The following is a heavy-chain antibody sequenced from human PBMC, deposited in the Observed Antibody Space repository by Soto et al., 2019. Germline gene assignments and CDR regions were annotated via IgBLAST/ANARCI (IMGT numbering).Heavy chain of an antibody. D-gene: IGHD5-12*01. CDR2: ISGHNGNT. Sequence: ASVKVSCKASGYSFTSYGISWVRQAPGQGPEWMGWISGHNGNTNHPQSLQGRVTMTTDTSRNTAYMELRSLRSDDTAVYFCARVKATLYRHYYFDYWGQGTPVTVSS. CDR1: GYSFTSYG. V-gene: IGHV1-18*04. J-gene: IGHJ4*02. CDR3: ARVKATLYRHYYFDY.